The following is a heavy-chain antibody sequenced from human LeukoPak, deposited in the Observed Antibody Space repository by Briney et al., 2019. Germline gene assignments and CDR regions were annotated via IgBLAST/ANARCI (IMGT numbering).Heavy chain of an antibody. CDR3: VRGGTYWTVS. J-gene: IGHJ5*01. CDR1: GFVFSASY. CDR2: IKPDGSEK. Sequence: QSGGSLRLSCAASGFVFSASYMSWVRKAPGKGLGWVATIKPDGSEKYHVDSVSGRFTISRDNTSDSLFLQMNSLRVDGTAVYYCVRGGTYWTVSWGQGTLVNVS. V-gene: IGHV3-7*01.